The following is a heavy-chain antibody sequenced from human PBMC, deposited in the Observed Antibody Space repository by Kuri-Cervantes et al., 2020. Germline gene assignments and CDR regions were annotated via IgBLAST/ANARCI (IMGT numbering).Heavy chain of an antibody. CDR3: ARHYGDDYVGGSYRSEPDYYYYGMDV. Sequence: GESLKISCKGSGYSFTSYWIGWVRQMPGKGLEWMGIIYPGDSDTRYSPSFRGQVTISADKSISTAYLQWSSLKASDTAMYYCARHYGDDYVGGSYRSEPDYYYYGMDVWGQGTTVTVSS. J-gene: IGHJ6*02. D-gene: IGHD3-16*02. CDR1: GYSFTSYW. V-gene: IGHV5-51*01. CDR2: IYPGDSDT.